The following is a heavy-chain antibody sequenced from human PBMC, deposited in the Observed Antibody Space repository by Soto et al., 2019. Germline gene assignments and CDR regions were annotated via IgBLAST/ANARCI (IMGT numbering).Heavy chain of an antibody. CDR3: VTGDHLVR. Sequence: GASVKVSCKTSGYTFTGYYLNWVRRAPGRGLEWVGWINPKTGDTNNAQKFQGRVTMTTDTSISTGYMELSGLKSDDTAVYYCVTGDHLVRWGQGTRVTVSS. D-gene: IGHD6-6*01. CDR1: GYTFTGYY. J-gene: IGHJ4*02. V-gene: IGHV1-2*02. CDR2: INPKTGDT.